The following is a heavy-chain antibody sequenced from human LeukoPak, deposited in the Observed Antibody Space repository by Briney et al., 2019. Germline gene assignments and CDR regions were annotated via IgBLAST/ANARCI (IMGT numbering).Heavy chain of an antibody. Sequence: ASVKVSCKASGYTFTAYGISWLRQAPGQGLEWMGWISAYSGDTNYAQKFQGRVTMTTDTSTTTLYMELRSLTSDDTAVYYCARVMIWGENWFDPWGQGTLVTVSS. CDR2: ISAYSGDT. J-gene: IGHJ5*02. V-gene: IGHV1-18*01. D-gene: IGHD3/OR15-3a*01. CDR3: ARVMIWGENWFDP. CDR1: GYTFTAYG.